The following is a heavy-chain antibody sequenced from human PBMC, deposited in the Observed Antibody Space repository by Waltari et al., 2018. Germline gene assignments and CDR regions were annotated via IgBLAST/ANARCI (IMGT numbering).Heavy chain of an antibody. J-gene: IGHJ6*02. CDR1: GGSISSSSYY. D-gene: IGHD6-6*01. CDR3: ARLLIAARYRSHYFMDV. V-gene: IGHV4-39*01. Sequence: LQLQESGPGLVKPSETLSLTCTVSGGSISSSSYYWGWIRLPPGKGLEWIGSIYYSGRTYYNPSLKSRVTISVDTSKNQFSLKLSSVTAADTAVYYCARLLIAARYRSHYFMDVWGQGTTVTVSS. CDR2: IYYSGRT.